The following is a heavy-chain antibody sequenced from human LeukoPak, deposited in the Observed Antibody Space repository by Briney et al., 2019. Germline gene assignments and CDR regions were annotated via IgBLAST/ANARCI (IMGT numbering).Heavy chain of an antibody. V-gene: IGHV3-7*01. CDR1: GFTFSAYW. CDR3: ARDTPGEESH. CDR2: IKQDGSEK. Sequence: GGSLRLSCSASGFTFSAYWMSWVRQAPGKGLEWVANIKQDGSEKYYVDSVKGRFTISRDNAKNSLYLQMNSLRGEDTAVYYRARDTPGEESHWGQGTLVTVSS. D-gene: IGHD2-2*01. J-gene: IGHJ4*02.